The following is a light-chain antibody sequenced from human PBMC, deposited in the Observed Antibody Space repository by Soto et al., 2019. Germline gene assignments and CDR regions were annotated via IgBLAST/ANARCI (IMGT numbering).Light chain of an antibody. CDR3: QQYGNLPIT. V-gene: IGKV1-33*01. CDR1: HDISKH. Sequence: DIQMTQSPSSLSASVGDRVTITCQASHDISKHLNWYQQKPGKAPKLLISDASTLETGDPSRFSGRGSGTDFTFTISAPQPEDIATYYCQQYGNLPITFGQGTRLEIK. CDR2: DAS. J-gene: IGKJ5*01.